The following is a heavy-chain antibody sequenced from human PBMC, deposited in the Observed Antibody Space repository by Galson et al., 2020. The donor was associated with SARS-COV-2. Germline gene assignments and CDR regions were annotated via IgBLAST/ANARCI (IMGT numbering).Heavy chain of an antibody. CDR1: GASITSSTGY. CDR3: AKGVWPY. J-gene: IGHJ4*02. Sequence: ASETLSLTCKVSGASITSSTGYWGWIRQSPGMGLECIGIIYYSGDTYYNPSLKSRVTISMDASKNQFSLRLTSTTGADTAVYYCAKGVWPYWSRGTLVSVSS. D-gene: IGHD2-21*01. V-gene: IGHV4-39*07. CDR2: IYYSGDT.